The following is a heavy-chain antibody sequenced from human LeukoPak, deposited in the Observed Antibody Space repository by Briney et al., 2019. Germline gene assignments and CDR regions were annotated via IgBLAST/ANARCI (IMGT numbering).Heavy chain of an antibody. CDR3: ARQGCSGTRCYQTLDC. D-gene: IGHD2-2*01. CDR1: GFTFNTYA. J-gene: IGHJ4*02. Sequence: PGGSLRLSCAVSGFTFNTYAMSWVRQAPGKGLECVSIVTGDGVNTYYIDSVKGRFTISRDNSKNTLYLLMNSLRDEDSAVYYCARQGCSGTRCYQTLDCWGQGTLVTVSS. CDR2: VTGDGVNT. V-gene: IGHV3-23*01.